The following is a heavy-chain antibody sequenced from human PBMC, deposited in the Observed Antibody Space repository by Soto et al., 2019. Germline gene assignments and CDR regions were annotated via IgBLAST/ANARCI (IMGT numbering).Heavy chain of an antibody. CDR3: ARDTVDSGWHWGPYYYYYYMDV. V-gene: IGHV3-33*01. Sequence: QVQLVESGGGVVQPGRSLRLSCAASGFTFSSYGMHWVRQAPGKGLEWVAVIWYDGSNKYYADSVKGRFTISRDNSKNTLYLQMNSLRAEDTAVYYCARDTVDSGWHWGPYYYYYYMDVWGKGTTVTVSS. J-gene: IGHJ6*03. CDR2: IWYDGSNK. CDR1: GFTFSSYG. D-gene: IGHD6-19*01.